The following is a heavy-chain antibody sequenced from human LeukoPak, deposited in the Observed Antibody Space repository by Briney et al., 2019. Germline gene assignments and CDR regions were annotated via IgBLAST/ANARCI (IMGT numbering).Heavy chain of an antibody. V-gene: IGHV4-59*01. D-gene: IGHD1-20*01. CDR1: GGSISSYY. CDR3: ARERSLTGSLDY. CDR2: IYYSGST. Sequence: SETLSLTCTVSGGSISSYYWSWIRQPPGKGLEWIGYIYYSGSTSYNPSLKSRVTISVDTSKNQFSLKLNSVTAADTAVYYCARERSLTGSLDYWGQGTLVTVSS. J-gene: IGHJ4*02.